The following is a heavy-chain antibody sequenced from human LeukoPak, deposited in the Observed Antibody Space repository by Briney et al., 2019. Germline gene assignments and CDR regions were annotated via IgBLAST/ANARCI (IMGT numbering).Heavy chain of an antibody. Sequence: ASVKVSCKASGYTFTNYDIRWVRQAPGQGLEWMGWISVYNGNTNYAQKLQGRVTMTTDTSTSTAYMELRSLRSGDTAVYYCARAHYYGSGSPYFDYWGQGTMVTVSS. CDR2: ISVYNGNT. CDR1: GYTFTNYD. J-gene: IGHJ4*02. V-gene: IGHV1-18*01. CDR3: ARAHYYGSGSPYFDY. D-gene: IGHD3-10*01.